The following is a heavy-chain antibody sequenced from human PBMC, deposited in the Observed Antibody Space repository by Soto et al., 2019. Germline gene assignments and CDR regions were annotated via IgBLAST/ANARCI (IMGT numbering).Heavy chain of an antibody. Sequence: EVQLVESGGGLVQPGGSMRLSCAASGFTFSSYWMHWVRQAPGKGLVWVSRINSDGSSTSYADSVKGRFTISRDNAKNTLYLQMNSLRGEDTAVYYCARAFTHDYSNYGDYWGQGTLVTVSS. CDR3: ARAFTHDYSNYGDY. J-gene: IGHJ4*02. V-gene: IGHV3-74*01. D-gene: IGHD4-4*01. CDR2: INSDGSST. CDR1: GFTFSSYW.